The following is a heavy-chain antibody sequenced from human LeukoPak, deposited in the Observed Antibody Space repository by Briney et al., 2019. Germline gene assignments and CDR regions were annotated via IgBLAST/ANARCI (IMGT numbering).Heavy chain of an antibody. CDR3: ARSSAVTTLSLTY. J-gene: IGHJ4*02. CDR2: INSDGSDT. V-gene: IGHV3-74*01. CDR1: GLTFRNYW. Sequence: GGSLRLSCAASGLTFRNYWMHWVRQAPGKGLVWVSRINSDGSDTTYADSVKGRFTIFRDNAKNTLYLQMNSLRVEDTAVYYCARSSAVTTLSLTYWGLGTLVTVSS. D-gene: IGHD4-17*01.